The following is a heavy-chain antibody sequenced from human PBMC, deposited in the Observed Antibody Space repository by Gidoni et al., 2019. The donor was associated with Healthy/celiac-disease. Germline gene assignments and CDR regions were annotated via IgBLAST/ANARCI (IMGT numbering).Heavy chain of an antibody. CDR1: GFTFSSYA. D-gene: IGHD3-3*01. J-gene: IGHJ3*02. Sequence: EVQLLESGGGLVQPGGSLRLSCAASGFTFSSYAMSWVRQAPGKGLEWVSAISGSGGSTYYADSVKGRFTISRDNSKNTLYLQMNSLRAEDTAVYYCAKGVDSYDFWRGWVGDAFDIWGQGTMVTVSS. CDR2: ISGSGGST. V-gene: IGHV3-23*01. CDR3: AKGVDSYDFWRGWVGDAFDI.